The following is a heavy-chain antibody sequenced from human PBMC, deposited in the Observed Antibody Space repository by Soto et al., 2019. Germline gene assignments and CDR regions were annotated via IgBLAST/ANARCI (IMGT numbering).Heavy chain of an antibody. CDR3: ARHTDDILTGNEALDI. J-gene: IGHJ3*02. CDR2: IYYSGTT. Sequence: SETLSLTCTVSGGSISGYYWSWIRQPPGKGLEWIGYIYYSGTTNYNPTLKSRITILVDTSENQFSLKLTSVTAADTAVYYCARHTDDILTGNEALDIWGQGTVVTVSS. D-gene: IGHD3-9*01. V-gene: IGHV4-59*08. CDR1: GGSISGYY.